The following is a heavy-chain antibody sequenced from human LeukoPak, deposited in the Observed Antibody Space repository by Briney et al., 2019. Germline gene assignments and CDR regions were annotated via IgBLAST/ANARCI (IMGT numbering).Heavy chain of an antibody. D-gene: IGHD6-19*01. CDR3: ARRPTRGWYSSGWYDY. J-gene: IGHJ4*02. CDR2: INHSGST. Sequence: PSETLSLTCAVYGGSFSGYYWSWIRQPPGKGLEWIGEINHSGSTNYNPSLKSRVTISVDTSKNQFSLKLSSVTAADTAVYYRARRPTRGWYSSGWYDYWGQGTLVTVSS. CDR1: GGSFSGYY. V-gene: IGHV4-34*01.